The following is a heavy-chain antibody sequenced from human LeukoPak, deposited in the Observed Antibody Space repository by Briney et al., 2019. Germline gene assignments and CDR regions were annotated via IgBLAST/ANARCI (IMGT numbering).Heavy chain of an antibody. Sequence: SETLSLTCVVYGGSFSGYYWSWIRQPPGKGLEWIGEINHSGSTNYNPSLKSRVTISVDTSKNQFSLKLSSVTAADTAVHYCARDGEYYGSGVDYWGQGTLVTVSS. J-gene: IGHJ4*02. CDR2: INHSGST. CDR1: GGSFSGYY. CDR3: ARDGEYYGSGVDY. V-gene: IGHV4-34*01. D-gene: IGHD3-10*01.